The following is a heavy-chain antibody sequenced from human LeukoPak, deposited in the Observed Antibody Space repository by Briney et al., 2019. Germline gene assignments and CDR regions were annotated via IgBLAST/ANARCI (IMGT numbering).Heavy chain of an antibody. CDR2: INPNSGVT. V-gene: IGHV1-2*02. CDR1: GYTFTGYY. J-gene: IGHJ4*02. D-gene: IGHD3-22*01. CDR3: ARTYYDSSGYVPFDY. Sequence: ASVKVSCKPSGYTFTGYYMHWVRQAPGHRLEWLKWINPNSGVTNYAQNFQGRVTMTREMSISTAYMELSRLRFDDTAVYYCARTYYDSSGYVPFDYWGQGTLVTVSS.